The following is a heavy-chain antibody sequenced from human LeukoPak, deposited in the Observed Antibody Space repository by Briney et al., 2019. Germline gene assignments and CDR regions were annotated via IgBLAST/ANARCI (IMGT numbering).Heavy chain of an antibody. V-gene: IGHV3-64*01. CDR1: GLTFSSYA. CDR2: ISSNGGST. Sequence: GGSLRLSCAASGLTFSSYAMHWVRQAPGKGLEYVSAISSNGGSTYYANSVKGRFTISRDNSKNTLYLQMGSLRAEDMAVYYCAREYSSGWPPYYYYYMDVWGKGTTVTVSS. J-gene: IGHJ6*03. CDR3: AREYSSGWPPYYYYYMDV. D-gene: IGHD6-19*01.